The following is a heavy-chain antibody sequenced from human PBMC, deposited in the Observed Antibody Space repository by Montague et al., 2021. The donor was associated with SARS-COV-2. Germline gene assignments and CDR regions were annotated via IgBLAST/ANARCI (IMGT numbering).Heavy chain of an antibody. Sequence: SLRLSCAASGFIFSDYNMTWIRQTPGNGLEWISYINGASSRTNYADSVKGRFTISRDNAKNSLFLQMNSLRVEDTAVYYCARGISLFDPWGQGTLVTVSS. CDR3: ARGISLFDP. CDR2: INGASSRT. J-gene: IGHJ5*02. V-gene: IGHV3-11*05. CDR1: GFIFSDYN.